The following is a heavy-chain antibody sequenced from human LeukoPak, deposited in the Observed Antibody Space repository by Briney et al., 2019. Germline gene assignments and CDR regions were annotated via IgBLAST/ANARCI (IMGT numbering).Heavy chain of an antibody. D-gene: IGHD3-22*01. CDR1: GFTFSDYY. CDR2: ISSSGSTI. Sequence: GGSPRLSCAASGFTFSDYYMSWIRQAPGKGLEWVSYISSSGSTIYYADSVKGRFTISRDNAKNSLYLQMNSLRAEDTAVYCCAREDDSSGYYTGNYFDYWGQGTLVTVSS. V-gene: IGHV3-11*04. CDR3: AREDDSSGYYTGNYFDY. J-gene: IGHJ4*02.